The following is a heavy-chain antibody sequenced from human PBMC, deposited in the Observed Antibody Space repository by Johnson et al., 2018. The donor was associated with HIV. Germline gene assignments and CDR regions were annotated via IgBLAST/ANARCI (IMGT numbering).Heavy chain of an antibody. CDR1: GFTFDNYA. CDR3: ARAYTYGAFDI. J-gene: IGHJ3*02. D-gene: IGHD5-18*01. Sequence: VHLVESGGGVIRPGGSLRLSCAASGFTFDNYAMSWVRQAPGKGLEWVSVIYSGGSTYYADSVKGRFTISRDNSKNTLYLHMNSLRAEDTAVYYCARAYTYGAFDIWGQGTMVTVSS. V-gene: IGHV3-66*01. CDR2: IYSGGST.